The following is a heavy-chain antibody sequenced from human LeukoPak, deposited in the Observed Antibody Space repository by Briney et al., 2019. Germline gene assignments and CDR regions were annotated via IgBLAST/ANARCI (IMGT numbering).Heavy chain of an antibody. CDR1: GFIFSSYS. CDR3: ARDGPSGTSNYYYGMDV. CDR2: ISDGSNKI. J-gene: IGHJ6*02. D-gene: IGHD6-25*01. Sequence: GGSLRLSCVASGFIFSSYSMNWVRQAPGKGLEWVAYISDGSNKIYYADSVKGRFTISRDNSKNTLYLQMNSLRAEDTAVYYCARDGPSGTSNYYYGMDVWGQGTTVTVSS. V-gene: IGHV3-48*01.